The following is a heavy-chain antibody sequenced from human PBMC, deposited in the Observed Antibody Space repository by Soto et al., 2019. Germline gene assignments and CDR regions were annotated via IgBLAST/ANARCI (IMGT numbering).Heavy chain of an antibody. V-gene: IGHV4-61*01. J-gene: IGHJ3*02. CDR2: MSHSGGT. CDR3: ARVERGTATTVVDAFDI. Sequence: SGTLSLTCAVYGGFVSSGTYYWSWIRQPPGKGLEWIGEMSHSGGTHFNPSLKSRVTISVDTSKNQFSLKMSSVTAADTALYYCARVERGTATTVVDAFDIWGPGTMVTVSS. CDR1: GGFVSSGTYY. D-gene: IGHD1-1*01.